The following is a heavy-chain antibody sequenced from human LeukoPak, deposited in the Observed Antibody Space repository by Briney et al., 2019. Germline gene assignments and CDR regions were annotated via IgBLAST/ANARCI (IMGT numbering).Heavy chain of an antibody. J-gene: IGHJ3*02. CDR2: ISSSSSYI. D-gene: IGHD3-9*01. CDR1: GFTFSSYS. Sequence: PGGSLRLSCAASGFTFSSYSMNWVRQAPGKGLEWVSSISSSSSYIYYADSVKGRFTISRDNAKNSLYLQMNSLRAEDTAVYYCARDLTIPRALDIQGQGTMVTVSS. V-gene: IGHV3-21*01. CDR3: ARDLTIPRALDI.